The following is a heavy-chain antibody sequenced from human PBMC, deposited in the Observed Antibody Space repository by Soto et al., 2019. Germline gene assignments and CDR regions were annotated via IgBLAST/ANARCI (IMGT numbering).Heavy chain of an antibody. CDR3: AALHHYDFWSGYYRDDY. V-gene: IGHV3-73*01. Sequence: GGSLRLSCAASGFTFSGSAMHWVRQASGKGLEWVGRIRSKANSYATAYAASVKGRFTISRDDSKNTAYLQMNSLKTEDTAVYYCAALHHYDFWSGYYRDDYWGQGTLVTVSS. CDR2: IRSKANSYAT. J-gene: IGHJ4*02. CDR1: GFTFSGSA. D-gene: IGHD3-3*01.